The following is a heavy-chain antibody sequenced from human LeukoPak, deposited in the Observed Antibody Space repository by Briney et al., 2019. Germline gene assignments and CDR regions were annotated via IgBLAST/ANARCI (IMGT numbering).Heavy chain of an antibody. J-gene: IGHJ5*02. CDR1: GYTFTGYY. V-gene: IGHV1-2*02. CDR3: AREIVGAPSNWFDP. D-gene: IGHD1-26*01. Sequence: ASVKVSRKASGYTFTGYYMHWVRQAPGQGLERMGWINPNSGGTNYAQKFQGRVTLTRDTSISTAYMELSRLRSDDTAVYYCAREIVGAPSNWFDPWGQGTLVTVSS. CDR2: INPNSGGT.